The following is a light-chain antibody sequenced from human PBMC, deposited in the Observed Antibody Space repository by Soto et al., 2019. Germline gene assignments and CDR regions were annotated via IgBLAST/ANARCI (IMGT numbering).Light chain of an antibody. Sequence: QYALTQPASVSGSPWQSITISCTGTSSDVGGHNSVSWFQQHPGKAPNLMIYEVSNRPSGVSNRFSGSKSDNTASLTISGLQAEDEADYYCSSYTISTTWVFGGGTKLTVL. CDR3: SSYTISTTWV. CDR1: SSDVGGHNS. CDR2: EVS. V-gene: IGLV2-14*01. J-gene: IGLJ3*02.